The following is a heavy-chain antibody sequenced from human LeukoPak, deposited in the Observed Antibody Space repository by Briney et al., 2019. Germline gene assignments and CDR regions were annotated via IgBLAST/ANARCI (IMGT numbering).Heavy chain of an antibody. CDR3: AKTRFPVVMVPATEDY. CDR2: ISGSGVST. V-gene: IGHV3-23*01. CDR1: GLTFSRYV. Sequence: QPGGSLRLSCTASGLTFSRYVMTWVRQAPGKGLEWVSSISGSGVSTYYADSVKGRFTISRDNSKNTLYLQMTSMRAEDKAVYYCAKTRFPVVMVPATEDYWGQGARVTVSS. J-gene: IGHJ4*02. D-gene: IGHD2-15*01.